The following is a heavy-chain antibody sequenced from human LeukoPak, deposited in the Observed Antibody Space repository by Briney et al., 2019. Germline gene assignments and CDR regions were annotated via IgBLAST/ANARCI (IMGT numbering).Heavy chain of an antibody. J-gene: IGHJ5*02. CDR2: IYYSGST. CDR3: ARHPYQLLWLSWFDP. Sequence: SETLSLTCTVSGGSSSSSRYYWGWIRQPPGKGLEWIGSIYYSGSTYCNPSLKSRVTISVDTSKNQFSLKLSSVTAADTAVYYCARHPYQLLWLSWFDPWGQGTLVTVSS. CDR1: GGSSSSSRYY. V-gene: IGHV4-39*01. D-gene: IGHD2-2*01.